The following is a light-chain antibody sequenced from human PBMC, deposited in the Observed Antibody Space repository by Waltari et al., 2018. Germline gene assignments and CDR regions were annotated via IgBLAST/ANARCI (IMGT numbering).Light chain of an antibody. CDR2: GAS. V-gene: IGKV3-20*01. CDR1: QSVSSSF. CDR3: QQYGSSPYT. J-gene: IGKJ2*01. Sequence: TLSCRASQSVSSSFLAWYQQKPGQAPRLLIYGASSRATGIPDRFSGSGSETDFTLTISRLEPEDFAVYYCQQYGSSPYTFGHGTKLEIK.